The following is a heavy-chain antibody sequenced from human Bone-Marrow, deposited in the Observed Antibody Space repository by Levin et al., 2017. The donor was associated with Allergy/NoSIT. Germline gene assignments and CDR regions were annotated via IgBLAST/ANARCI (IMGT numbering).Heavy chain of an antibody. CDR2: FSYTTNT. V-gene: IGHV4-59*08. CDR1: GASMIRSY. D-gene: IGHD5-18*01. J-gene: IGHJ4*02. Sequence: SETLSLTCTVSGASMIRSYWSWIRQPPGKGLEWIAYFSYTTNTKIKYNASLQSRVNMSVDMSQNLFSLKLTSVTPADTAIYYCTRHDSEAMSDWGQGTLVIVSS. CDR3: TRHDSEAMSD.